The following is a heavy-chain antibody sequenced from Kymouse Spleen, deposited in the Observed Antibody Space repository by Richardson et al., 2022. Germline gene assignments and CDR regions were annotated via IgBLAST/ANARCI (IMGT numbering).Heavy chain of an antibody. CDR2: ISWNSGSI. V-gene: IGHV3-9*01. J-gene: IGHJ6*02. CDR3: AKDIRGSGSYGGYYYGMDV. D-gene: IGHD3-10*01. CDR1: GFTFDDYA. Sequence: EVQLVESGGGLVQPGRSLRLSCAASGFTFDDYAMHWVRQAPGKGLEWVSGISWNSGSIGYADSVKGRFTISRDNAKNSLYLQMNSLRAEDTALYYCAKDIRGSGSYGGYYYGMDVWGQGTTVTVSS.